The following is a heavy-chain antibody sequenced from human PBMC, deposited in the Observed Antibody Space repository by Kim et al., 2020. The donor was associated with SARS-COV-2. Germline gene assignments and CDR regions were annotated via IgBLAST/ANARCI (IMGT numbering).Heavy chain of an antibody. CDR1: GFTFSNAW. CDR2: IKSKTDGGTT. Sequence: GGSLRLSCAASGFTFSNAWMSWVRQAPGKGLEWVGRIKSKTDGGTTDYAAPVKGRFTISRDDSKNTLYLQMNSLKTEDTAVYYCTTEGYDYIWGALYGFDPWGQGTLVTVSS. V-gene: IGHV3-15*01. CDR3: TTEGYDYIWGALYGFDP. J-gene: IGHJ5*02. D-gene: IGHD3-16*01.